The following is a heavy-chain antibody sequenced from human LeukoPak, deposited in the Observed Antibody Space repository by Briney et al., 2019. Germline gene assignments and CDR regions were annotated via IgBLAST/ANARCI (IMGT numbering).Heavy chain of an antibody. CDR2: IKSKTDGGTA. CDR1: GFTFSNAW. J-gene: IGHJ4*02. V-gene: IGHV3-15*01. D-gene: IGHD3-10*01. Sequence: GGSLRLSCAASGFTFSNAWMSWVRQAPGKGLEWVGRIKSKTDGGTADYAAPVKGRFTISRDDSKNTLYLQMDSLKTEDTAVYYCTTGITMVRGVIHLIDYWGQGTLVTVSS. CDR3: TTGITMVRGVIHLIDY.